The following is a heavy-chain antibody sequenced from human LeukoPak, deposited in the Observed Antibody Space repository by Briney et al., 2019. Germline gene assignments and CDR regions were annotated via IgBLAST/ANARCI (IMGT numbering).Heavy chain of an antibody. Sequence: SETLSLTCAVYGGSFSGYYWSWIRQPPGKGLEWIGEINHSGSTNYNPSLKSRVTISVDTSKNQFSLKLSSVTAADTAVYYCARLLSDTVVIPNYCYYVDVWGKGTTVTVSS. CDR2: INHSGST. D-gene: IGHD2-21*01. J-gene: IGHJ6*03. V-gene: IGHV4-34*01. CDR1: GGSFSGYY. CDR3: ARLLSDTVVIPNYCYYVDV.